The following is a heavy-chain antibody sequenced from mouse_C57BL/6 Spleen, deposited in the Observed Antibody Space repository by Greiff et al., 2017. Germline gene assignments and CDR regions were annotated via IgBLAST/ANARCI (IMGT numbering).Heavy chain of an antibody. CDR2: IDPETGGT. CDR1: GYTFTDYE. V-gene: IGHV1-15*01. CDR3: TRCGTTVVASDY. Sequence: VQLQQSGAELVRPGASVTLSCKASGYTFTDYEMHWVKQTPVHGLEWIGAIDPETGGTAYNQKFKGKAILTADKSSSTAYMELRSLTSEDSAVYYCTRCGTTVVASDYWGQGTTLTVSS. J-gene: IGHJ2*01. D-gene: IGHD1-1*01.